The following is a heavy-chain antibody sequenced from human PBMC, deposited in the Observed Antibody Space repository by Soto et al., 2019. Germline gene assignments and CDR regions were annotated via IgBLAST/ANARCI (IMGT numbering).Heavy chain of an antibody. CDR3: ARQGDGYNVFEY. D-gene: IGHD5-12*01. CDR1: GYSFSTYW. CDR2: IYPGDSDA. J-gene: IGHJ4*02. Sequence: GESLKISCKGSGYSFSTYWIAWVRQMPGKGLEWMGIIYPGDSDARYSPSFQGQVTISADKSINTAYLQWSSLKASDTAMYYCARQGDGYNVFEYWGQGTLVTVSS. V-gene: IGHV5-51*01.